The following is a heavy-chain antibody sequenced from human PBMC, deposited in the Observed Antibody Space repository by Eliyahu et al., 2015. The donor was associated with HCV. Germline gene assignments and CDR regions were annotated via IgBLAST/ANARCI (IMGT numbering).Heavy chain of an antibody. CDR3: AKDAHLSYDILTGFYFNL. CDR1: GXTFGDYG. CDR2: ITWNSGDI. Sequence: EVHLVESGGGLVXPGRSLRLSCVGSGXTFGDYGLHWVRQVPGKGLEWVSGITWNSGDIRYXDSVKGRFTISRDNAKNSLYLIMSDLRAEDTAFYFCAKDAHLSYDILTGFYFNLWGRGTLVTVSS. J-gene: IGHJ2*01. V-gene: IGHV3-9*01. D-gene: IGHD3-9*01.